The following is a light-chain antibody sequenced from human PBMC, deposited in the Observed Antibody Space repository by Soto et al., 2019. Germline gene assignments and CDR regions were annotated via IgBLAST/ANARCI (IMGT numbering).Light chain of an antibody. J-gene: IGKJ1*01. CDR1: QGLGNY. V-gene: IGKV1-27*01. CDR3: QKYDSAPWT. Sequence: DIQMTQSPSSLSASVGDTVTISCRASQGLGNYLAWYQQKPGRLPQLLIFDASSLEPGVPSRFRGSRSGTDFILIINNLQPVDAATYYCQKYDSAPWTFGQGTKVQIK. CDR2: DAS.